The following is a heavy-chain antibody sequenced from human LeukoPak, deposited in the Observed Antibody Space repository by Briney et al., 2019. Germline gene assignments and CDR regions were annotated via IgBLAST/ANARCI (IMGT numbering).Heavy chain of an antibody. Sequence: PSETLSLTCTVSGGSISIGGYYCSSIRQHPGKGLEWIGYIYYSGSTYYNSSLKSRVTISVDTSKNQFSLKLSSVTAADTAVYYCARDAGYSSGWMSLDYWGQGTLVTVSS. V-gene: IGHV4-31*03. D-gene: IGHD6-19*01. CDR2: IYYSGST. J-gene: IGHJ4*02. CDR3: ARDAGYSSGWMSLDY. CDR1: GGSISIGGYY.